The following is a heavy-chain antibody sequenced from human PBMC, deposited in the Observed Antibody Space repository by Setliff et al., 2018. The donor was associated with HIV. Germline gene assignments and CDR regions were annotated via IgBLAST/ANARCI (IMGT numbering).Heavy chain of an antibody. Sequence: ASVKVSCKASGYTFNNYGISWVRQAPGQGLEWMGWINTHSGYTNYAQNVQGRVTVTMDTSTSTAYMELSRLRSDDTAVYYCARDLSYDYDRSSDTFDYLGQGTLVTVSS. CDR1: GYTFNNYG. CDR2: INTHSGYT. CDR3: ARDLSYDYDRSSDTFDY. J-gene: IGHJ4*02. D-gene: IGHD3-22*01. V-gene: IGHV1-18*01.